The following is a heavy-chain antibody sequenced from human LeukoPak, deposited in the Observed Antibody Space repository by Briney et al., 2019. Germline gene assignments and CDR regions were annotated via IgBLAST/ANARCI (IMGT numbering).Heavy chain of an antibody. CDR2: ISDSGGLT. CDR1: GFTFSSYA. J-gene: IGHJ4*02. Sequence: GGSLILSCAASGFTFSSYAMSWVRQAPGKGLEWISAISDSGGLTYYADSVNGWSTISRDNSKNTLYLQMNSLRDEDTAVYYGAKEVKGIAAAGTFDYWGQGTLVTVSS. V-gene: IGHV3-23*01. CDR3: AKEVKGIAAAGTFDY. D-gene: IGHD6-13*01.